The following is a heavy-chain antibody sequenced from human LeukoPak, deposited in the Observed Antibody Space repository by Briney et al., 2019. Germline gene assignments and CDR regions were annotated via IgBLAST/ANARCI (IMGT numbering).Heavy chain of an antibody. J-gene: IGHJ4*02. V-gene: IGHV3-13*01. CDR1: GFTFSSYD. Sequence: QTGGSLRLSCAASGFTFSSYDMHWVRHATGKGLEWVSAIDTAGDTYYPGSVKGRFTISRENAKSSLSLQMNSLRAGDTAVYYCARVQSPSGIFDYWGQGTLVTVSS. CDR3: ARVQSPSGIFDY. D-gene: IGHD1-26*01. CDR2: IDTAGDT.